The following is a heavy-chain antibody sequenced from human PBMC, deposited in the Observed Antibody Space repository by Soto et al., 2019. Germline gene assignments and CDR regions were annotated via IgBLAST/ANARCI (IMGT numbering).Heavy chain of an antibody. CDR2: IYSGGST. V-gene: IGHV3-53*01. J-gene: IGHJ6*02. CDR1: GFTVSSNY. CDR3: ARAMGYDSSGYYSFYYYYYGMDV. D-gene: IGHD3-22*01. Sequence: EVQLVESGGGLIQPGGSLRLSCAASGFTVSSNYMSWVRQAPGKGLEWVSVIYSGGSTYYADSVKGRFTISRDNSKNTLYLQMNSLRAEDTAVYYCARAMGYDSSGYYSFYYYYYGMDVWGQGTTVTVSS.